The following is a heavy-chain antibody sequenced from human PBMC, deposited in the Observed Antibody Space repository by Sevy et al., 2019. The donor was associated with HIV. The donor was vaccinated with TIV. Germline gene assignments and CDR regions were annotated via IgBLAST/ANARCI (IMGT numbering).Heavy chain of an antibody. J-gene: IGHJ4*02. CDR1: GFTFTEFV. Sequence: GGSLRLSCAASGFTFTEFVMSWVRQAPGKGLEWVSTINSGGGSTYYADSVKGRFTISRDNSQNTQDLQMNSLRAEDTALYYCAKDVVRGYYDSSGCSDHWGQGTLVTVSS. D-gene: IGHD3-22*01. V-gene: IGHV3-23*01. CDR2: INSGGGST. CDR3: AKDVVRGYYDSSGCSDH.